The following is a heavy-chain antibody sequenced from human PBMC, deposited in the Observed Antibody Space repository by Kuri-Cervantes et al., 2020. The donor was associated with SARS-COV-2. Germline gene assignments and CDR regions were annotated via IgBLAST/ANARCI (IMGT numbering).Heavy chain of an antibody. V-gene: IGHV4-59*01. CDR3: ARGSWNYPFGY. CDR1: GGSISSYY. J-gene: IGHJ4*02. CDR2: IYYSGST. Sequence: GSLRLSCTVSGGSISSYYWSWIRQPPGKGLEWIGYIYYSGSTNYNPSLKSRVTISVDTSKNQFSLKLSSVTAADTAVYYCARGSWNYPFGYWGQGTLVTVSS. D-gene: IGHD1-7*01.